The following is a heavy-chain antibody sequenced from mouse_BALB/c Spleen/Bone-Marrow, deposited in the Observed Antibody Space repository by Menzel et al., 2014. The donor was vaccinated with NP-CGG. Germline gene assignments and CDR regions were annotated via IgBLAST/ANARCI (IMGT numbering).Heavy chain of an antibody. J-gene: IGHJ2*01. Sequence: EVKLVESGPSLVKPSQTLFLSCSVTGDSITSGYWHWIRKFPGNKLEYMGYISYSGNTYYNPSLKSRISITRDTSKNQYYLQLNSVNTEDTATYYCATYDGYCFDYWGQGTTLTVSS. CDR1: GDSITSGY. CDR3: ATYDGYCFDY. D-gene: IGHD2-3*01. CDR2: ISYSGNT. V-gene: IGHV3-8*02.